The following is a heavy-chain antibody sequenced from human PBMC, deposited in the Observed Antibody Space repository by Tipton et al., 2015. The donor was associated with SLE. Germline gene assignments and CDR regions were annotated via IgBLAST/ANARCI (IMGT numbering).Heavy chain of an antibody. CDR1: GGSFSGYY. V-gene: IGHV4-34*01. D-gene: IGHD1-26*01. CDR2: INHSGST. J-gene: IGHJ5*02. Sequence: LRLSCAVYGGSFSGYYWSWIRQPPGKGLEWIGEINHSGSTNYNPSLKSRVTISVDTSKNQFSLKLNSVIAADTAVYYCASTTGPNWFDPWGQGTLVTVSS. CDR3: ASTTGPNWFDP.